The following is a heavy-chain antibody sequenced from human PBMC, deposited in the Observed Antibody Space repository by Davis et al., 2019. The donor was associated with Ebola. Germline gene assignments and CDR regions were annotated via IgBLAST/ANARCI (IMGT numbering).Heavy chain of an antibody. J-gene: IGHJ6*02. V-gene: IGHV1-69*06. D-gene: IGHD3-10*01. CDR3: ARGRATMVQGVRVAFYYYYGMDV. Sequence: AASVKVSCKASGGTFSSYAISWVRQAPGQGLEWMGGIIPIFGTANYAQKFQGRVTITADKSTSTAYMDLSSLRSEDTAVYYCARGRATMVQGVRVAFYYYYGMDVWGQGTTVTVSS. CDR1: GGTFSSYA. CDR2: IIPIFGTA.